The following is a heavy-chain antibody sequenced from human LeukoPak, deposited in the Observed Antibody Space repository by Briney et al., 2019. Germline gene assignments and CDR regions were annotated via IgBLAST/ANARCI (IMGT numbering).Heavy chain of an antibody. D-gene: IGHD3-9*01. Sequence: GGSLRLSCAASGFTFSSYAMSWVRQAPGKGLEWVANIKEDGSEKYYVDSVRGRFTISRDNAKKSLYLQMDSLRAEDTAVYYCATHGYSELRYFDWSTNEWGQGTLVTVSS. J-gene: IGHJ4*02. CDR1: GFTFSSYA. CDR2: IKEDGSEK. V-gene: IGHV3-7*01. CDR3: ATHGYSELRYFDWSTNE.